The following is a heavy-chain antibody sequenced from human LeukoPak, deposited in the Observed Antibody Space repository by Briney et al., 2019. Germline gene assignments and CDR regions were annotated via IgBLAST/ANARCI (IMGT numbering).Heavy chain of an antibody. J-gene: IGHJ5*02. Sequence: SETLSLTCAVYGGSFSGYYWSWIRQPPGKGLEWIGEINHSGSTNYNPSLKSRVTISVDTSKNQFSLKLSSVTAADTAVYYCARGVVPAVMDWFDPWGQGTLVTVSS. V-gene: IGHV4-34*01. CDR1: GGSFSGYY. D-gene: IGHD2-2*01. CDR3: ARGVVPAVMDWFDP. CDR2: INHSGST.